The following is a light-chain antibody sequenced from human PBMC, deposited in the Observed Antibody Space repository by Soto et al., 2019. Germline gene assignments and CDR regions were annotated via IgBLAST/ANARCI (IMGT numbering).Light chain of an antibody. CDR1: RSDVGSGNHNL. J-gene: IGLJ1*01. V-gene: IGLV2-23*01. Sequence: QSALTQPASVSGSPGQSITISCTGTRSDVGSGNHNLVSWYRQRPGTAPKVMIYEGTKRPSGVSNRFSGSKSGYMASLTISGLQAEDEADYYCCSYAGSSAYVFGTGTKLTVL. CDR2: EGT. CDR3: CSYAGSSAYV.